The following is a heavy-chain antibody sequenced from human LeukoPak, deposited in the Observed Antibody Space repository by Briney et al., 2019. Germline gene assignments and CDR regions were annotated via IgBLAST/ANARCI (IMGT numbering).Heavy chain of an antibody. CDR2: ITSSRTT. J-gene: IGHJ3*02. CDR3: ARQLYYYDSSGYYYDAFDI. D-gene: IGHD3-22*01. Sequence: PSETLSLTCTVSGGSISSYYWNWIRQPAGKGLEWIGRITSSRTTNYNPSLKSRLTMSVDTSKNQFSLKLSSVTAADTAVYYCARQLYYYDSSGYYYDAFDIWGQGTVVTVSS. CDR1: GGSISSYY. V-gene: IGHV4-4*07.